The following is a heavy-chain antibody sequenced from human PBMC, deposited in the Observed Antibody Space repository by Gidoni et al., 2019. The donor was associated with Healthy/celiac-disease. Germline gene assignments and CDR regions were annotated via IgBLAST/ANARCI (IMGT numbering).Heavy chain of an antibody. CDR1: GGSISSYY. V-gene: IGHV4-59*01. CDR3: ARATRTRPLGFWSGYYMDV. J-gene: IGHJ6*04. CDR2: IYYSGST. D-gene: IGHD3-3*01. Sequence: QVQLQESGPGLVKPSETLSLTCTVSGGSISSYYWSWIRQPPGKGLEWIGYIYYSGSTNYHPSLKSRVTISVDTSKNQFSLKLSSVTAADTAVYYCARATRTRPLGFWSGYYMDVWGKGTTVTVSS.